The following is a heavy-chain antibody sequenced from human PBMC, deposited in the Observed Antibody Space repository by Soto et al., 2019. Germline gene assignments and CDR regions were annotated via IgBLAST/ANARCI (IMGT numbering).Heavy chain of an antibody. Sequence: SETLSLTCTVSGDSISSGYYYWSWIRQPPGKGLEWIGYIFHSGSAYYNPSLKSRVTLSVDPSRNQFSLRLSSVTAADTAVFYCARWALGSGGGPFFDYWAQGSLVTVSS. J-gene: IGHJ4*02. V-gene: IGHV4-30-4*01. D-gene: IGHD2-15*01. CDR1: GDSISSGYYY. CDR3: ARWALGSGGGPFFDY. CDR2: IFHSGSA.